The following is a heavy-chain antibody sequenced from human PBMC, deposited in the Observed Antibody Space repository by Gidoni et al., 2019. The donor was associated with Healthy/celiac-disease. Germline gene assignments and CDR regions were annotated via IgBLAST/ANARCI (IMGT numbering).Heavy chain of an antibody. CDR1: GGSISSYY. Sequence: QVQLQESGPGLVKPSETLSLTCTVSGGSISSYYWSWIRQPPGKGLEWIGYIYYSGSTNYNPSLKSRVTISVDTSKNQFSLKLSSVTAADTAVYYCARGIAAAGTGGDYWGQGTLVTVSS. D-gene: IGHD6-13*01. CDR3: ARGIAAAGTGGDY. V-gene: IGHV4-59*01. CDR2: IYYSGST. J-gene: IGHJ4*02.